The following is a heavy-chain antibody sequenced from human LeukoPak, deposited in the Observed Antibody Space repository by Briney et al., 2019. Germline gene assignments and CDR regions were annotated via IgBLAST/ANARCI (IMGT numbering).Heavy chain of an antibody. CDR3: AGCSGGSCCLPDY. CDR2: INHSGST. V-gene: IGHV4-34*01. CDR1: GGSFSGYY. J-gene: IGHJ4*02. D-gene: IGHD2-15*01. Sequence: TSETLSLTCAVYGGSFSGYYWSWIRQPPGKGLEWIGEINHSGSTNYNPSLKSRVTISVDTSKNQFSLKLSSVTAADTAVYYCAGCSGGSCCLPDYWGQGTLVTVSS.